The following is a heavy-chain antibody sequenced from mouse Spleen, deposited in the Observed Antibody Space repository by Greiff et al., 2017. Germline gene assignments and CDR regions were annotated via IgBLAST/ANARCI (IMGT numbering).Heavy chain of an antibody. Sequence: QVQLQQPGAELVKPGASVKMSCKASGYTFTSYWITWVKQRPGQGLEWIGDIYPGSGSTNYNEKFKSKATLTVDTSSSTAYMQLNSLTSEDSAVYYCARSDYYGSSYERFAYWGQGTLVTVSA. J-gene: IGHJ3*01. CDR2: IYPGSGST. V-gene: IGHV1-55*01. CDR1: GYTFTSYW. D-gene: IGHD1-1*01. CDR3: ARSDYYGSSYERFAY.